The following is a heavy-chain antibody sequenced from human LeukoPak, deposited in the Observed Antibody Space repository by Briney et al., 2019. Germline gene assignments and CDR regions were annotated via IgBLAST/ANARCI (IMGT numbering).Heavy chain of an antibody. CDR2: ISAYNGNT. V-gene: IGHV1-18*01. CDR3: ARVHCSSTSCYFITGFDY. CDR1: GYTFTIYG. Sequence: ASVKVSCKASGYTFTIYGISWVRQAPGQGLEWMGWISAYNGNTNYAQKLQGRVTMTTDTSTSTAYMELRSLRSDDTAVYYCARVHCSSTSCYFITGFDYWGQGTLVTVSS. J-gene: IGHJ4*02. D-gene: IGHD2-2*01.